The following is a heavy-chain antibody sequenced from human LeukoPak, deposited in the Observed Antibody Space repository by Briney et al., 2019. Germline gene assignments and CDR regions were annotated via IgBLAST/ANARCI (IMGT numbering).Heavy chain of an antibody. CDR1: GFTFSNYN. J-gene: IGHJ4*02. D-gene: IGHD6-19*01. V-gene: IGHV3-48*01. Sequence: GGSLRLSCAASGFTFSNYNMNWVRQAPGKGLEWISYISGPSSTIDYADSVKGRFTISRDNAKNSLYLQMNSLRAEDTAVYYCARGSPHSSGWYVNYWGQGTQVTVSS. CDR2: ISGPSSTI. CDR3: ARGSPHSSGWYVNY.